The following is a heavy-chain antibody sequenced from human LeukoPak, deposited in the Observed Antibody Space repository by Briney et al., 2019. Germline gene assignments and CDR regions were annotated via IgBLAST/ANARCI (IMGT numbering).Heavy chain of an antibody. CDR2: ITPFNDNT. Sequence: SVKVSCKASGYTFTYRYLHWVRQAPGQALEWMGWITPFNDNTKYAQKFQDRVTITRDRSMSTAYMELSSLRSEDTAMYYCARGSGSGSYLADAYDLWGQGTMVTVSS. V-gene: IGHV1-45*02. CDR3: ARGSGSGSYLADAYDL. J-gene: IGHJ3*01. CDR1: GYTFTYRY. D-gene: IGHD3-10*01.